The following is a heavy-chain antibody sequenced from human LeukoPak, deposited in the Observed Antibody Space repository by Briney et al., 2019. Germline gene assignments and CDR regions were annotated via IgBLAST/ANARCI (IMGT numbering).Heavy chain of an antibody. J-gene: IGHJ5*02. V-gene: IGHV4-4*07. Sequence: SETLSLTCAVSGASVSSYFWSGVPQPAGKGLEWIGRIYSSGSTNYNPSLKSRVTMSVDTSKNQISLNLSSVTAADTAVYYCLTDAGNPFDRWGQGTLVTVSS. CDR3: LTDAGNPFDR. CDR2: IYSSGST. CDR1: GASVSSYF. D-gene: IGHD1-1*01.